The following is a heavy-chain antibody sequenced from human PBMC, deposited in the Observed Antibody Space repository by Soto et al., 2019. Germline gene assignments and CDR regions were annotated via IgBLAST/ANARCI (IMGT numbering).Heavy chain of an antibody. Sequence: QVQLVQSGAEVKKPGSSVKVSCKASGGTFSSYAIRWVRQAPGQGLEWMGGIIPIFGTADYAQKFQGRVTITADESTSTAYMELSSLKYEDTAVYYCAGHSSGVPGYYYGMDVWGQGTTVTVSS. CDR1: GGTFSSYA. J-gene: IGHJ6*02. CDR3: AGHSSGVPGYYYGMDV. D-gene: IGHD3-22*01. CDR2: IIPIFGTA. V-gene: IGHV1-69*12.